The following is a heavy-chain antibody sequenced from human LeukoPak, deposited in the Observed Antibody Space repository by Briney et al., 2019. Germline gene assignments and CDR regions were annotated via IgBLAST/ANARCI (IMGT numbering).Heavy chain of an antibody. CDR1: GYTFTSYY. V-gene: IGHV1-46*01. D-gene: IGHD5-18*01. CDR2: INPSGCST. J-gene: IGHJ4*02. Sequence: ASVKVSCKASGYTFTSYYIHWVRQAPGQGLEWMGIINPSGCSTSYEQQFQGRVTMTRDNSPKPVYMELSILRSEDTDMYYCARDAWTAMITAVDSWGQGTLVTVSS. CDR3: ARDAWTAMITAVDS.